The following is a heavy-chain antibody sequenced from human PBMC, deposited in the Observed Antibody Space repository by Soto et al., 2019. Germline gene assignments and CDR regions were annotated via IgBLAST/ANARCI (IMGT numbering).Heavy chain of an antibody. V-gene: IGHV4-34*01. CDR3: ARGQEGVVATH. CDR1: GGSLSGYY. D-gene: IGHD5-12*01. CDR2: VKDGGHT. Sequence: QVQLQQWGAGLLKPSETLSLNCAVTGGSLSGYYWSWIRQPPGKGLVWIGEVKDGGHTNYSPSFRGRVIISSDTSNNQFSLRLNSVTAADTGVYYCARGQEGVVATHWDQGSLVTVSS. J-gene: IGHJ4*02.